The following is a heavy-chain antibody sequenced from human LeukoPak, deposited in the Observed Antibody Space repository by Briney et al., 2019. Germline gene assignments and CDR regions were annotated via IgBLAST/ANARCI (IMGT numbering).Heavy chain of an antibody. CDR1: GGSISSSSFY. V-gene: IGHV4-39*07. Sequence: PSETLSLTCSVSGGSISSSSFYWGWIRQPPGKGLEWIGTIFYSGSTYYNPSLKSRVTMSVDTSKNQFSLRLSPVTAADTAVYYCAREGGPYRPLDYSGQGTLVTVAS. CDR3: AREGGPYRPLDY. J-gene: IGHJ4*02. CDR2: IFYSGST.